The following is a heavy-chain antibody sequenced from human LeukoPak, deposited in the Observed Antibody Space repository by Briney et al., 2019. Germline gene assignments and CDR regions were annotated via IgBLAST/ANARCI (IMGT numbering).Heavy chain of an antibody. CDR1: GVTSSSYW. CDR2: IEEDGSEK. D-gene: IGHD6-13*01. CDR3: ARDGAAFDY. Sequence: PGGSLRLSCATSGVTSSSYWISWVRQAPGEGLEWVANIEEDGSEKYYVDSVKGRFTISRDNSKNTLYIQMNSLRAKDTAVYYCARDGAAFDYWGQGALVTVSS. J-gene: IGHJ4*02. V-gene: IGHV3-7*01.